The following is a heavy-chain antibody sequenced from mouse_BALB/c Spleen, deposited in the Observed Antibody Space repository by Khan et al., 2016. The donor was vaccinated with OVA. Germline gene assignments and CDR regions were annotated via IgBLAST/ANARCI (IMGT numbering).Heavy chain of an antibody. CDR1: GYSFTLYY. J-gene: IGHJ3*01. CDR3: ARGYDFFAS. CDR2: INPNTDNI. Sequence: EVKLQESGPDLVKPGASVKISCKASGYSFTLYYMSWVKQSHGKSLEWIGRINPNTDNINYNQEFKGRAILTVDKSSNTAYMELRSLTSEDSAVYFFARGYDFFASWGQGTLVTVSA. D-gene: IGHD2-14*01. V-gene: IGHV1-26*01.